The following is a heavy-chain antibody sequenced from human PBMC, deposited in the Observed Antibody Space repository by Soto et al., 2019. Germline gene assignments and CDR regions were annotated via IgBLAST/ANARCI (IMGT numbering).Heavy chain of an antibody. CDR3: ARLLFLGWFDDY. Sequence: GASVKVSCKTSGYTFTSYGISWVRQAPGQGLEWIGWISTYNGNTNYAQKFQGRATMTTDTSTTTAYMELRSLKSDDTAVYYCARLLFLGWFDDYWGQGTLVTVSS. CDR2: ISTYNGNT. J-gene: IGHJ4*02. D-gene: IGHD3-3*01. V-gene: IGHV1-18*04. CDR1: GYTFTSYG.